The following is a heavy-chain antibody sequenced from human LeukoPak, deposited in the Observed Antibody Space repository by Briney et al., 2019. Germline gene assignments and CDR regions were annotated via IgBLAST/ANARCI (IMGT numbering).Heavy chain of an antibody. CDR2: IIPIFGTA. J-gene: IGHJ5*02. CDR3: ARVGRVQLLWFDP. V-gene: IGHV1-69*13. D-gene: IGHD1-1*01. CDR1: GGTFSSYA. Sequence: SVKVSCKASGGTFSSYAISWVRQAPGQGLEWMGGIIPIFGTANYAQKFQGRVTITADESTSTAYMELSSLRSGDTAVYYCARVGRVQLLWFDPWGQGTLVTVSS.